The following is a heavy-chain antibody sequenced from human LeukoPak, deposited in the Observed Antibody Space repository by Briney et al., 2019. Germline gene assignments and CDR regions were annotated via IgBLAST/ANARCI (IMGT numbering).Heavy chain of an antibody. Sequence: GASVKVSCKASGGTFSSYAISWVRQAPGQGLEWMGRIIPILGIANYAQKFQGRVTITADKSTSTAYMELSSLRSEDTAVYYCARGPLWFGDERTPDYWGQGTLVTVSS. CDR1: GGTFSSYA. CDR2: IIPILGIA. V-gene: IGHV1-69*04. J-gene: IGHJ4*02. D-gene: IGHD3-10*01. CDR3: ARGPLWFGDERTPDY.